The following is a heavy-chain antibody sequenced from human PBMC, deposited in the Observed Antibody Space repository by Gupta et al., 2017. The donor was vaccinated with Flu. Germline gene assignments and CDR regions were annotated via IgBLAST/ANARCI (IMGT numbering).Heavy chain of an antibody. CDR3: ATVTSGC. CDR2: INTDGSST. Sequence: EMQLVESGGGLVQPGGSLRLSCAASGFPFSTSYLQWVRQAPGKGLVWVSRINTDGSSTTYAESVKGRFTISRDNAKNTLYLQMNSLGDDDTAVYYCATVTSGCWGQGTLVTVSS. D-gene: IGHD4-17*01. V-gene: IGHV3-74*03. CDR1: GFPFSTSY. J-gene: IGHJ4*02.